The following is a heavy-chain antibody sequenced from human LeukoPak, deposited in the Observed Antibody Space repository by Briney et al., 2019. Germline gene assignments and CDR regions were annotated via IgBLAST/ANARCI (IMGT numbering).Heavy chain of an antibody. D-gene: IGHD3-16*01. CDR2: IKTDTRGT. V-gene: IGHV3-74*01. J-gene: IGHJ4*02. Sequence: GGSLRLSCAASGFTFSDYWMHWVRQAPGKGLVWVSIIKTDTRGTYYADSVKGRFTISRDNAKNTLYLQMNSLRAEDTAVYYCARAGAYHFDYWGQGTLVTVSS. CDR1: GFTFSDYW. CDR3: ARAGAYHFDY.